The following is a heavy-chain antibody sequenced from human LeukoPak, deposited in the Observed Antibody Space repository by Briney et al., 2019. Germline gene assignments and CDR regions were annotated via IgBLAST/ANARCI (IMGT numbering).Heavy chain of an antibody. CDR2: ISSSGGST. D-gene: IGHD3-10*01. Sequence: GGSLRLSCAASGFTFSSYATNWVRQAPGKGLEWVSGISSSGGSTYYADSVKGRFTISRDNSKNTLYLQMNSLRAEDTAVYYCAKIIWFGELSKYSMDVWGQGTTVTVSS. CDR1: GFTFSSYA. V-gene: IGHV3-23*01. J-gene: IGHJ6*02. CDR3: AKIIWFGELSKYSMDV.